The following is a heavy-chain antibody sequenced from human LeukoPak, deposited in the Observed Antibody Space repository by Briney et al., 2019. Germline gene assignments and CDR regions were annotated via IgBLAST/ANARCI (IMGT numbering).Heavy chain of an antibody. V-gene: IGHV3-53*01. Sequence: GGSLRLSCEASGFTFSDYAMTWVRQAPGKGLEWVSVIYSGGSTYYADSVKGRFTISRDNSKNTLYLQMNSLRAEDTAVYYCAREMVRGVIDYWGQGTLVTVSS. CDR2: IYSGGST. J-gene: IGHJ4*02. CDR3: AREMVRGVIDY. D-gene: IGHD3-10*01. CDR1: GFTFSDYA.